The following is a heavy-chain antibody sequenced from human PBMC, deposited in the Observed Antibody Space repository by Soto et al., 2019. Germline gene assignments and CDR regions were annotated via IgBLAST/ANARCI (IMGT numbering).Heavy chain of an antibody. V-gene: IGHV4-39*01. D-gene: IGHD1-26*01. CDR2: IFYSGST. Sequence: QLQLQESGPGLVKPSETLSLTCTVSGDSISSGSYYWGWIRQPPGKGIEWIGSIFYSGSTYYSPSLKSRLTMSVDTSKNQFSLRLNSLTAAYTAFYYCARQSGGYVPRTFDYWGQGTLVTVPS. CDR3: ARQSGGYVPRTFDY. CDR1: GDSISSGSYY. J-gene: IGHJ4*02.